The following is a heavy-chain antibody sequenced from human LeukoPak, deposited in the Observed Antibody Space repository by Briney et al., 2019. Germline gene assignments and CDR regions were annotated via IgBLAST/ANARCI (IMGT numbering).Heavy chain of an antibody. D-gene: IGHD2-2*02. CDR2: IRYDGSNK. CDR3: ARDSIGYCSSTSCYRFDY. V-gene: IGHV3-30*02. CDR1: GFTFSSYG. J-gene: IGHJ4*02. Sequence: GGSLRLSCAASGFTFSSYGMHWVRQAPGKGLEWVAFIRYDGSNKYYADSVKGRFTISRDNSKNTLYLQMNSLRAEDTAVYYCARDSIGYCSSTSCYRFDYWGQGTLVTVSS.